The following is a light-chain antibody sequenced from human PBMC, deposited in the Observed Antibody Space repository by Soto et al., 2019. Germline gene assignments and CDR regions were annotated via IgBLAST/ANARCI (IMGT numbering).Light chain of an antibody. V-gene: IGLV2-11*01. J-gene: IGLJ1*01. Sequence: QSALTQPRSVSGSPGQSVTISCTGTSSDVGSFDFVSWYQQYPGKAPKPIIFDVNKRPSGVPDRFSGSKSGNTASLTISGLQADDEAEYYCCSYAGTYTAYIFGTGTKLTVL. CDR3: CSYAGTYTAYI. CDR1: SSDVGSFDF. CDR2: DVN.